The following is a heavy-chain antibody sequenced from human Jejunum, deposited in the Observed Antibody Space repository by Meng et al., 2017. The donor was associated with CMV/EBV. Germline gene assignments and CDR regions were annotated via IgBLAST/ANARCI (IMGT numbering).Heavy chain of an antibody. J-gene: IGHJ4*02. CDR2: IKPDGTEQ. D-gene: IGHD1-26*01. CDR3: VKDINSGFYFTY. CDR1: GFTFSNYL. Sequence: ASGFTFSNYLMFLVPPAPGKGLEWVANIKPDGTEQHYVGSVRGRFTISRDNAKNSLYLQMNSLRVEDTAVYYCVKDINSGFYFTYWGQGTLVTVSS. V-gene: IGHV3-7*01.